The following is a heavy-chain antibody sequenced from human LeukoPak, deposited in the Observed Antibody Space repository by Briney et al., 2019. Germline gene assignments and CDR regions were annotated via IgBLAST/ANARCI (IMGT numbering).Heavy chain of an antibody. Sequence: SETLSLTCTVSGGSISSSSYYWGWIRQPPGKGLEWIGEINHSGSTNYNPSLKSRVTISVDTSKNQFSLKLSSVTAADTAVYYCARVVPAAGADYWGQGTLVTVSS. J-gene: IGHJ4*02. CDR2: INHSGST. CDR1: GGSISSSSYY. CDR3: ARVVPAAGADY. V-gene: IGHV4-39*07. D-gene: IGHD2-2*01.